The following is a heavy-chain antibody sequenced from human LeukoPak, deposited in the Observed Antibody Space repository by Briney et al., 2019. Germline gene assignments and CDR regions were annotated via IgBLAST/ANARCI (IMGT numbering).Heavy chain of an antibody. CDR2: IYYSGST. V-gene: IGHV4-39*01. D-gene: IGHD2/OR15-2a*01. J-gene: IGHJ2*01. CDR1: GVSITTSSYY. Sequence: PSETLSLTCTVSGVSITTSSYYWGWLRQPPGKGLEWIVSIYYSGSTYYNRSLNGRVTISVDTSKNQFALKLSSVTAADTAVYYCARAFRARYFDLWGRGTLVTVSS. CDR3: ARAFRARYFDL.